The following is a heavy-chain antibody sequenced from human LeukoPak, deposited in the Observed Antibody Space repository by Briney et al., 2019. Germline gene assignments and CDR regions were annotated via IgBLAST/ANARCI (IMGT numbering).Heavy chain of an antibody. CDR2: IRYDGSNK. CDR3: AKATYGDSPSEFDY. CDR1: GFTFSSYG. D-gene: IGHD4-17*01. J-gene: IGHJ4*02. Sequence: PGGSLRLSCAASGFTFSSYGMHWVRQAPGKGLEWVAFIRYDGSNKYYADSVKGRFTISRDNSKNTLYLQMNSLRAEDTAVYYCAKATYGDSPSEFDYWGQGTLVTVSS. V-gene: IGHV3-30*02.